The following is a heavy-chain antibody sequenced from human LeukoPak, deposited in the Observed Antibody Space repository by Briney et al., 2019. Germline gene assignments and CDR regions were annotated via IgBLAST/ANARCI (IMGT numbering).Heavy chain of an antibody. J-gene: IGHJ4*02. CDR2: ISGSGGST. CDR3: AKAVQLPYYFDY. CDR1: GFTFSSYA. D-gene: IGHD2-2*01. V-gene: IGHV3-23*01. Sequence: GGSLRLSCAASGFTFSSYAMSWVRQAPGKGLEWVSAISGSGGSTYYADSVKGRLTIYRDNSKNTLYLRMNSLRAEDTAVYYCAKAVQLPYYFDYWGQGTLVTVSS.